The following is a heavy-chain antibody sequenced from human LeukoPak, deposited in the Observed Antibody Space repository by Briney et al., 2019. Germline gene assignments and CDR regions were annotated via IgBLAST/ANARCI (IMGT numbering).Heavy chain of an antibody. Sequence: EASVTVSCKASGYTFTSYDINWVRQAPGQGLEWMGGIEPNSGGAVYGQNFRGRVTVTRDTSVSTAYMELSRLRSDDTAVYYCAIENYYDSSGYSKAFDYWGKGTTVTVSS. CDR1: GYTFTSYD. D-gene: IGHD3-22*01. CDR3: AIENYYDSSGYSKAFDY. V-gene: IGHV1-2*02. CDR2: IEPNSGGA. J-gene: IGHJ6*04.